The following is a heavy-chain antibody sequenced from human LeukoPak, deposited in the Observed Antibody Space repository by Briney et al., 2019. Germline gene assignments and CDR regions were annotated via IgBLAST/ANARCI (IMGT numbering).Heavy chain of an antibody. V-gene: IGHV1-24*01. CDR2: FDPEDGET. CDR3: ATAPKTRYCSSTSCPPSY. D-gene: IGHD2-2*01. CDR1: GYTLTELS. Sequence: ASVKVSCKVSGYTLTELSMHWVRQAPGKGLEWKGGFDPEDGETIYAQKFQGRVSMTEDTSTDTAYMELSSLRSEDTAVYYCATAPKTRYCSSTSCPPSYWGQGTLVTVSS. J-gene: IGHJ4*02.